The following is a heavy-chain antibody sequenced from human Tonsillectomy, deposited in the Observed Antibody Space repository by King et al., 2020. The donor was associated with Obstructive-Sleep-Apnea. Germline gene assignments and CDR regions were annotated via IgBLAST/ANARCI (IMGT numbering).Heavy chain of an antibody. V-gene: IGHV4-31*03. D-gene: IGHD4-17*01. J-gene: IGHJ6*02. CDR2: IYYSGST. Sequence: VQLQESGPGLVKPSQTLSLTCTVSGGSISSGGYYWSWIRQHPGKGLEWIGYIYYSGSTYYNPSLKSRVTISVDTSKNQFSLKLSSVTAADTAVYYCARDGPPWGDYGSYYYNGMDVWGQGTTVTVSS. CDR1: GGSISSGGYY. CDR3: ARDGPPWGDYGSYYYNGMDV.